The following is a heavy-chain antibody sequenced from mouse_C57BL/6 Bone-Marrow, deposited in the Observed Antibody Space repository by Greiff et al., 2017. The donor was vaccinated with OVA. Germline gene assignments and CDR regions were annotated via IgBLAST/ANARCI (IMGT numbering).Heavy chain of an antibody. J-gene: IGHJ2*01. V-gene: IGHV1-84*01. CDR2: IYPGSGNT. D-gene: IGHD4-1*01. CDR3: ARGDWDYFYY. Sequence: LMESGPELVKPGASVKISCKASGYTFTDYYINWVRQRPGQGLEWIGWIYPGSGNTKYNEKFKGKATLTVDTSSSTAYMQLSSLTSEDSAVYFCARGDWDYFYYWGQGTTLTVSS. CDR1: GYTFTDYY.